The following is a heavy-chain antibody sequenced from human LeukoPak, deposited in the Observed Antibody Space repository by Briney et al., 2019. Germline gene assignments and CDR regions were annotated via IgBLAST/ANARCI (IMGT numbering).Heavy chain of an antibody. D-gene: IGHD3-16*01. V-gene: IGHV3-74*01. CDR2: INSDGTYT. Sequence: PGGSLRLSCVGSGFTFSSYSTYWMNWVRQAPGKGLVWVSRINSDGTYTTYADSVKGRFTISRDNAKNTLYLHMNSLRAEDTAVYYCARFYGGSALDNWGQGTMVTVSS. J-gene: IGHJ3*02. CDR3: ARFYGGSALDN. CDR1: GFTFSSYSTYW.